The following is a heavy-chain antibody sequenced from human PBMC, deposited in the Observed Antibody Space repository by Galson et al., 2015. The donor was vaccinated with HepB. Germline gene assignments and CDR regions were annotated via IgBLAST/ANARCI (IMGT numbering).Heavy chain of an antibody. D-gene: IGHD5-18*01. CDR3: AKDGGRGYTYGPNWFDP. J-gene: IGHJ5*02. Sequence: LRLSCAASGFALSTYSMNWVRQAPGKGLEWVSSISSTSWSIYYADSVKGRFTISRDNAKNSLYLQMNSLRAEDTAIYYCAKDGGRGYTYGPNWFDPWGQGTLVTVSS. CDR2: ISSTSWSI. CDR1: GFALSTYS. V-gene: IGHV3-21*01.